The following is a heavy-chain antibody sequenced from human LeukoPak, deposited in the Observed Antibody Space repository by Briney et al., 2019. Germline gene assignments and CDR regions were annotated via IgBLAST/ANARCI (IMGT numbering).Heavy chain of an antibody. J-gene: IGHJ6*03. D-gene: IGHD4-17*01. V-gene: IGHV3-48*04. CDR3: ARDATTELGTVYMDV. Sequence: GGSLRLSCAASGFTFSSYGMSWVRQAPGKGLEWLSHISTSGSSIHYADSVKGRFTISRDNAKDSLYLQMNSLRVEDTAVYYCARDATTELGTVYMDVWGKGTTVTISS. CDR1: GFTFSSYG. CDR2: ISTSGSSI.